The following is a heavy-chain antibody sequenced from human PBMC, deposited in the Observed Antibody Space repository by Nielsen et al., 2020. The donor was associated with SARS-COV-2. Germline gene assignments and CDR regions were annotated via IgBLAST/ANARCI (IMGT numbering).Heavy chain of an antibody. J-gene: IGHJ3*01. V-gene: IGHV4-4*02. CDR1: GGSISSSNW. CDR2: IYHSGST. CDR3: ARDYHDDYLDGFDF. Sequence: SETLSLTCAVSGGSISSSNWRCWLRQPPGERLEWGGVIYHSGSTNYNPSLKSRVTISLDTSKNQFFLKLTSVTAADRATYYCARDYHDDYLDGFDFWGHGTMVTVSS. D-gene: IGHD4-17*01.